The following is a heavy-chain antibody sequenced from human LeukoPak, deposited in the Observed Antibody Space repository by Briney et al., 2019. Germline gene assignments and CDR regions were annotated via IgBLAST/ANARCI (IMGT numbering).Heavy chain of an antibody. CDR1: GDSVSSNSAT. CDR2: TYYRSKWYN. CDR3: ARGIPPAYYYDSSGYYYFDY. J-gene: IGHJ4*02. V-gene: IGHV6-1*01. D-gene: IGHD3-22*01. Sequence: SQTLSLTCAISGDSVSSNSATWNWIRQSPSRGLEWLGRTYYRSKWYNDYAVSVKSRITINPDTSKNQFSLQLNSVTPEDTAVYYCARGIPPAYYYDSSGYYYFDYWGQGTLVTVSS.